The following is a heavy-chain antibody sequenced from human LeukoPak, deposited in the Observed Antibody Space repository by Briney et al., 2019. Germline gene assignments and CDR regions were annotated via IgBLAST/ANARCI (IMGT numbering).Heavy chain of an antibody. CDR3: ARGGPPRYDFWSGYYREGYYYYYMDA. V-gene: IGHV4-34*01. CDR2: INHSGST. CDR1: GGSFSGYY. Sequence: SETLSLTCAVYGGSFSGYYWSWIRQPPGKGLEWIGEINHSGSTNYNPSLKSRVTISVDTSKNQFSLKLSSVTAADTAVYYCARGGPPRYDFWSGYYREGYYYYYMDAWGKGTTVTVSS. D-gene: IGHD3-3*01. J-gene: IGHJ6*03.